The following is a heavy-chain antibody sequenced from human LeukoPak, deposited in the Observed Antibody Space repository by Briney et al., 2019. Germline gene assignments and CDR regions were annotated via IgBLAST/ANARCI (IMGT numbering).Heavy chain of an antibody. D-gene: IGHD3-3*01. CDR1: GGSFSGYY. CDR2: INHSGST. J-gene: IGHJ4*02. V-gene: IGHV4-34*01. CDR3: ARVPRRITIFGVVIAPYYFDY. Sequence: SETLSLTCAVYGGSFSGYYWSWIRQPPGKGLEWIGEINHSGSTNYNPSLKSRVTISVDTSKNQFSMKLSSVTAADTAVYYCARVPRRITIFGVVIAPYYFDYWGQGTLVTVSS.